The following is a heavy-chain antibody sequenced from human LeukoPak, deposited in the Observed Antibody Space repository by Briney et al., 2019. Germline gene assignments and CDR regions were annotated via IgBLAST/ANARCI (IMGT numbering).Heavy chain of an antibody. Sequence: GASVKVSYKASGYALTNYYMSWVRQAPGQGPEWMGAIDPSSGNTQFAPKFEGRVTVTTDTSTSTVYMEMSSLRSDDTAMYYCATYPGPTIQGSFDYWGQGTLVTVSS. CDR2: IDPSSGNT. CDR3: ATYPGPTIQGSFDY. CDR1: GYALTNYY. V-gene: IGHV1-46*01. D-gene: IGHD5-18*01. J-gene: IGHJ4*02.